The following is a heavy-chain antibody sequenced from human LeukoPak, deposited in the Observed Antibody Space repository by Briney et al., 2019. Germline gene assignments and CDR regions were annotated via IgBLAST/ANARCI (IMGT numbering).Heavy chain of an antibody. D-gene: IGHD3-3*01. Sequence: SETLSLTCAVYGGSFSGYYWSWIRQPPGKGLKWIGEINHSGSTNYNPSLKSRVTISVDTSKNQFSLKLSSVTAADTAVYYCARGLGDDFWSGYYNGYYYMDVWGKGTTVTVSS. CDR3: ARGLGDDFWSGYYNGYYYMDV. J-gene: IGHJ6*03. V-gene: IGHV4-34*01. CDR1: GGSFSGYY. CDR2: INHSGST.